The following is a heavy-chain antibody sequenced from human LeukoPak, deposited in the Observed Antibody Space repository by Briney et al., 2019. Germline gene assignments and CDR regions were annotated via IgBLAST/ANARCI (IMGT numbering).Heavy chain of an antibody. Sequence: ASVTVSCTASGYTFTSYGISWVRQAPGQGLEWMGWISAYNGNTNYAQKLQGRVTMTTDTSTSTAYMELRSLRSDDTAVYYCARDAIAVAENDAFDIWGQGTMVTVSS. CDR2: ISAYNGNT. J-gene: IGHJ3*02. CDR1: GYTFTSYG. D-gene: IGHD6-19*01. CDR3: ARDAIAVAENDAFDI. V-gene: IGHV1-18*04.